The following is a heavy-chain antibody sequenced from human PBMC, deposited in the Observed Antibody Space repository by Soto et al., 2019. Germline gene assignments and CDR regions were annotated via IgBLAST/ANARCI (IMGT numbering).Heavy chain of an antibody. CDR1: GGSISSSSYY. D-gene: IGHD3-22*01. Sequence: QLQLQESGPGLVKPSETLSLTCTVSGGSISSSSYYWGWIRQPPGKGLEWIGSIYYSGSTYYNPSLKSRVTISVDTSKNQFSLKLSSVTAADTAVYYCANGGVTMIEVGWIDYWGQGTLVTVSS. CDR3: ANGGVTMIEVGWIDY. V-gene: IGHV4-39*01. J-gene: IGHJ4*02. CDR2: IYYSGST.